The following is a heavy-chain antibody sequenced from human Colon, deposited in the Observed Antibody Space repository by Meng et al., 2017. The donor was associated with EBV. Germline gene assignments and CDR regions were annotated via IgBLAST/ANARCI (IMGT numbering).Heavy chain of an antibody. CDR1: GGSISSNGYC. CDR3: ARRRGGSGRDC. D-gene: IGHD3-10*01. CDR2: IYHIGST. V-gene: IGHV4-39*01. Sequence: HLQLQKPGPRLVNPAESLSLNCTVRGGSISSNGYCGDWARQPPGKGLGCIGAIYHIGSTSYNPSLQSRVTMFVDTSKNHFSLMLTSVTATDTAVYYCARRRGGSGRDCWGQGTLVTVSS. J-gene: IGHJ4*02.